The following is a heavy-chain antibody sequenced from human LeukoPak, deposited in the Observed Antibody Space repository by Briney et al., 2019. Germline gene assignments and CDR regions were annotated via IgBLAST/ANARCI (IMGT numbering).Heavy chain of an antibody. V-gene: IGHV1-69*06. J-gene: IGHJ4*02. D-gene: IGHD2-15*01. Sequence: ASVKVSYKASGGTVSSYAISWVRQAPGHGLEWMGGIIPLFGTANYAQKFQGRVTITADKSTSTAYMELSSLRSEDTAVYYCARVRCGGGSCLTNYYFDYWGQGTLVTVSS. CDR3: ARVRCGGGSCLTNYYFDY. CDR2: IIPLFGTA. CDR1: GGTVSSYA.